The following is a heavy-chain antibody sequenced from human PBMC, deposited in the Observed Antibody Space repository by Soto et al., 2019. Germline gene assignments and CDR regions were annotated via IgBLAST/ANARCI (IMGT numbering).Heavy chain of an antibody. CDR1: GGSISIGGYY. Sequence: PSDTLSLTCTVSGGSISIGGYYWSWIRQHPGKGLEWIGYIYYSGSTYYNPSLKSRVTISVDTSKNQFSLKLSSVTAADTAVYYCARTLFGWGIWFDPWGQGTLVTVSS. V-gene: IGHV4-31*03. D-gene: IGHD3-10*02. CDR2: IYYSGST. J-gene: IGHJ5*02. CDR3: ARTLFGWGIWFDP.